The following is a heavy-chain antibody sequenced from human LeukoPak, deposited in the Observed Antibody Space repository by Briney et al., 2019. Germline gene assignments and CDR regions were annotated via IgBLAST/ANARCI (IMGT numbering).Heavy chain of an antibody. J-gene: IGHJ4*02. V-gene: IGHV1-2*02. CDR2: INPNSGGT. CDR1: GYTFTGYH. CDR3: ARGGDYYDSSGAHYFDY. D-gene: IGHD3-22*01. Sequence: ASVKVSCKASGYTFTGYHMHWVRQAPGQGLEWMGWINPNSGGTNYAQKFQGRVTMTRDTSISTAYMELSRLRSDDTAVYYCARGGDYYDSSGAHYFDYWGQGTLVTVSS.